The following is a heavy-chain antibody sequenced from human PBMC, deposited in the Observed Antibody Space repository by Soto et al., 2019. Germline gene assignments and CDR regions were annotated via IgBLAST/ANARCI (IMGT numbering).Heavy chain of an antibody. J-gene: IGHJ4*02. CDR3: ARDRYAAAVATYLDY. CDR1: GFTFSLNA. CDR2: ISYDGSDK. Sequence: PGGSLRLSCAASGFTFSLNAMHWVRQAPGKWLEWVAVISYDGSDKFYADSVKGRFTISRDNSRNTLYLQMSSLKSADTAVYYCARDRYAAAVATYLDYWGQGXLVTVYS. D-gene: IGHD2-2*01. V-gene: IGHV3-30*15.